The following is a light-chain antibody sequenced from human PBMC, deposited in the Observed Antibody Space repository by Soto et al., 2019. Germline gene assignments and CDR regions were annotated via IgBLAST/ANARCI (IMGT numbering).Light chain of an antibody. V-gene: IGLV2-18*02. Sequence: QSVLTQPPSVSGSPGQSVTISCTGTSSDVGAYNRVSWYQQPPGTAPKLIIFEVRHRPSGVPDRFSGSRSGNTASLTISGLQAEDEADYYCSSYTTSSTLVFGRWTKLTVL. CDR1: SSDVGAYNR. J-gene: IGLJ2*01. CDR2: EVR. CDR3: SSYTTSSTLV.